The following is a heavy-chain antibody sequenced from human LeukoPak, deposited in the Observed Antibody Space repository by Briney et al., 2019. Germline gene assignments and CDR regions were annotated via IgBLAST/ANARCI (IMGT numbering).Heavy chain of an antibody. CDR2: IRYDVNNK. J-gene: IGHJ4*02. V-gene: IGHV3-30*02. D-gene: IGHD4-17*01. Sequence: GGSLRLSCAASGFIFSSYGMHWVRQAPGKGLEWVAFIRYDVNNKYYADSVKGRFTISRDNSKNTLYLQMNSLRAEDTAVYYCARDIGGDYGRDYWGQGTLVTVSS. CDR3: ARDIGGDYGRDY. CDR1: GFIFSSYG.